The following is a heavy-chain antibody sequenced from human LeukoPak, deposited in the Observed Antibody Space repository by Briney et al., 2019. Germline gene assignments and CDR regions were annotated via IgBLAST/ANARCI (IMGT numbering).Heavy chain of an antibody. CDR3: ASQMTTVTTDAFDI. Sequence: GASVKVSCRASGYTFTSYGISWVRQAPGQGLEWMGWISAYNGNTNYAQKLQGRVTITADKSTSTAYMELSSLRSEDTAVYYCASQMTTVTTDAFDIWGQGTMVTVSS. CDR2: ISAYNGNT. V-gene: IGHV1-18*01. D-gene: IGHD4-11*01. J-gene: IGHJ3*02. CDR1: GYTFTSYG.